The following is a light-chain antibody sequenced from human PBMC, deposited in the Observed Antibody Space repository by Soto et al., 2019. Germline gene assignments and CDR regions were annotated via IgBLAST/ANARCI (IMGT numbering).Light chain of an antibody. CDR2: DVS. Sequence: QSVLTPPASVSGSPGQSITISCTGTSSDVGGYNYVSWYQQHPGKAPKLMIYDVSNRPSGVSNRFSGSKSGNTASLTISGLQAEDEADYYCSSCTSSSTRVFGTGTKVTVL. CDR1: SSDVGGYNY. CDR3: SSCTSSSTRV. J-gene: IGLJ1*01. V-gene: IGLV2-14*01.